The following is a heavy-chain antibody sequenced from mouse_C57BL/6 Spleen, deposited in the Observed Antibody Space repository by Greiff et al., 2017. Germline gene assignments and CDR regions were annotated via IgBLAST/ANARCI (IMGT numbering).Heavy chain of an antibody. J-gene: IGHJ4*01. D-gene: IGHD1-1*01. V-gene: IGHV1-62-2*01. CDR2: FYPGSGSI. CDR1: GYTFTEYT. Sequence: QVQLKQSGAELVKPGASVKLSCKASGYTFTEYTIHWVKQRSGQGLEWIGWFYPGSGSIKYNEKFKDKATLTADKSSSTVYMELSRLTSEDSAVYFCARHGRDYYGSSYTYYAMDYWGQGTSVTVSS. CDR3: ARHGRDYYGSSYTYYAMDY.